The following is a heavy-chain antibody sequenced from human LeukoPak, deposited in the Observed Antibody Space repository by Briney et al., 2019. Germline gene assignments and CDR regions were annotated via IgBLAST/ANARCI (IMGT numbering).Heavy chain of an antibody. CDR2: ISSSGSTI. D-gene: IGHD2-21*01. V-gene: IGHV3-48*03. CDR3: ARGASYCYYYGMDV. Sequence: GGSLRLSCAASGFTFSSYEMNWVRQAPGKGLEWVSYISSSGSTIYYADSVKGRFTISRDNAKNSLYLQMNSLRAEDTAVYYCARGASYCYYYGMDVWGQGTTVTVSS. CDR1: GFTFSSYE. J-gene: IGHJ6*02.